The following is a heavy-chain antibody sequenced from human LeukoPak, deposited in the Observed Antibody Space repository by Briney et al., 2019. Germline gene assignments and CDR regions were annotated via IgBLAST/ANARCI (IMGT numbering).Heavy chain of an antibody. Sequence: SETLSLTCAVSGYSLSSGYYWGWIRQPPGKGLEWIGSIYHSGSTYYNPSLKSRVTISVETSKNQFSLKLSSVTAADTAVYYCARAVPFDPWGQGTLVTVSS. J-gene: IGHJ5*02. CDR2: IYHSGST. CDR3: ARAVPFDP. CDR1: GYSLSSGYY. V-gene: IGHV4-38-2*01.